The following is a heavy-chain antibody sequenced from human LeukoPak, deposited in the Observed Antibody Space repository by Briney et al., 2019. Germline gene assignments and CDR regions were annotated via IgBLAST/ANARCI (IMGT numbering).Heavy chain of an antibody. V-gene: IGHV4-39*07. CDR1: GGSISSSSYY. CDR3: ARGLAYYFDY. CDR2: IYYSGST. J-gene: IGHJ4*02. D-gene: IGHD5/OR15-5a*01. Sequence: SETLSLTCTVSGGSISSSSYYWGWIRQPPGKGLEWIGSIYYSGSTYYSPSLKSRVTISVDTSKNQFSLRLSSVTAADTAVYYCARGLAYYFDYWGQGTLVTVSS.